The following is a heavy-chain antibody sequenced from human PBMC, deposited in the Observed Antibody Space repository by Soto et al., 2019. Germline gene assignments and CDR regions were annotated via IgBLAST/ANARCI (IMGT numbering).Heavy chain of an antibody. CDR2: INHSGST. CDR1: GESMSGYH. J-gene: IGHJ1*01. V-gene: IGHV4-34*01. D-gene: IGHD3-16*01. Sequence: QVQQHQWGAGLLKPPETLSLTCVVYGESMSGYHWSWIRQSPGKGLEWIGEINHSGSTDYNPSLKSRVTISIDTSKNQFSLNLTSVTAADTAVYYCAREGERPDYWGQGTLVTVSS. CDR3: AREGERPDY.